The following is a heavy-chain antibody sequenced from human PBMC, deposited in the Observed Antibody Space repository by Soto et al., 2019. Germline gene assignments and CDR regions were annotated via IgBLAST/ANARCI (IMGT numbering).Heavy chain of an antibody. CDR2: IYSGGST. D-gene: IGHD6-13*01. J-gene: IGHJ5*02. V-gene: IGHV3-53*01. CDR1: GFTVSSNY. Sequence: GGSLRLSCAAPGFTVSSNYMSWVRQAPGKGLEWVSVIYSGGSTYYADSVKGRFTISRDNSKNTLYLQMNSLRAEDTAVYYCAGSINIAYFDPWGQGTLVTVSS. CDR3: AGSINIAYFDP.